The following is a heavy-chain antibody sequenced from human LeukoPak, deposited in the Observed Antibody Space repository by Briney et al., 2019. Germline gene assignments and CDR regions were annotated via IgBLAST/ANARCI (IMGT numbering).Heavy chain of an antibody. CDR3: ARGVTMIVVVIHDWYFDL. V-gene: IGHV4-39*01. Sequence: SETMSLTCTVSGSSISSCSYYWGWIRQPPGKGLEWIGSIYYTRSTYYNPSLKSRVTISVDTSKNQFSLKLTSVTAADTAVYYCARGVTMIVVVIHDWYFDLWGRGTLVTVSS. D-gene: IGHD3-22*01. CDR1: GSSISSCSYY. CDR2: IYYTRST. J-gene: IGHJ2*01.